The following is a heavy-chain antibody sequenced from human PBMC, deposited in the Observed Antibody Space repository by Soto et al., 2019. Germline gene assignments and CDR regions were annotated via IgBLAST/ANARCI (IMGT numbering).Heavy chain of an antibody. J-gene: IGHJ6*02. V-gene: IGHV3-66*04. CDR3: ARRAAGAIHYGMDV. CDR1: GFTVSSNY. Sequence: EVQLVESGGGLVQPGGSLRLSCAASGFTVSSNYMSWVRQAPGKGLEWVSVIYRGGSTYYADSVKGRFTISRDNSKNTLYLQMNSLRAEDTAVYYCARRAAGAIHYGMDVWGQGTTVTVSS. CDR2: IYRGGST. D-gene: IGHD6-13*01.